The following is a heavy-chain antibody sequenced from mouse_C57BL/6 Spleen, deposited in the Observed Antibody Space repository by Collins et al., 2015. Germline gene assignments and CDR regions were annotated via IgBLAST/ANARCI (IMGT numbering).Heavy chain of an antibody. Sequence: VKLSCTASGFNIKDDYMHWVKQRPEQGLEWIGWIDPENGDTKYASKFQGKATITADTSSNTVYLQLSSLTSEDTAVYYCITIRYWGQGTTLTVSS. CDR2: IDPENGDT. CDR3: ITIRY. J-gene: IGHJ2*01. V-gene: IGHV14-4*01. CDR1: GFNIKDDY.